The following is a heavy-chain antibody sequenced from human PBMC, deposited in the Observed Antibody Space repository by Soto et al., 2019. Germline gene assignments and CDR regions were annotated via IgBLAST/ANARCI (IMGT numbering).Heavy chain of an antibody. CDR3: ARDRSYSLDV. Sequence: EVQLVESGGGLLQPGGSLRLSCAVSGSTFSNDWMQWVRQAPGKGLVWVSHINSDGSSTNYADFVKGRFTIAGDNAKNTVYLQMNSLRAEDTAVYYCARDRSYSLDVWGQGTTVTVSS. V-gene: IGHV3-74*01. CDR1: GSTFSNDW. CDR2: INSDGSST. J-gene: IGHJ6*02.